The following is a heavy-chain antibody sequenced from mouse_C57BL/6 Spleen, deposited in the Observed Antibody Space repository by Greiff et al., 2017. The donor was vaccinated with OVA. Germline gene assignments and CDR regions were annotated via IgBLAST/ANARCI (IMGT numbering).Heavy chain of an antibody. CDR3: AAFSMGTGGYFDY. CDR2: IHPGSGST. D-gene: IGHD2-10*02. CDR1: GFTFTSYW. Sequence: VQLLQSGADLVKPGASVKLSCTASGFTFTSYWMHWVQQRPGQGLEWIGMIHPGSGSTYYNEKVKSKVTLTVDKSYSTAYMQLSSLTSEDSAVYYCAAFSMGTGGYFDYWGQGTTLTVSS. J-gene: IGHJ2*01. V-gene: IGHV1-64*01.